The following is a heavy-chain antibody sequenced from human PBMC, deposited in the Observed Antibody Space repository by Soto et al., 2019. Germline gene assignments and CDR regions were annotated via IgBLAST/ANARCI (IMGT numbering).Heavy chain of an antibody. CDR2: ICYSRTT. CDR1: GYSISSSNW. J-gene: IGHJ4*02. D-gene: IGHD1-26*01. Sequence: QVQLQESGPGLVKPSDTLSLTCAVSGYSISSSNWWGWIRQPPGKGLEGIGYICYSRTTYYTPSLKSQVTMSADTAKNHFSLKLTSVTAVDTAVYYCARREIQGPIDYWGQGTLVTFSS. V-gene: IGHV4-28*01. CDR3: ARREIQGPIDY.